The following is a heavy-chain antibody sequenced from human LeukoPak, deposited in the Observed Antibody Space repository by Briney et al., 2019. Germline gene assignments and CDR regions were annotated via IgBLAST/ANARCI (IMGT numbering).Heavy chain of an antibody. Sequence: SQTLSLTCTVSGGSISSDNYYWSWIRQPPGKGLEWIGYIYYSGSTNYNPSLKSRVTISVDTSKNQFSLKLSSVTAADTAVYYCARHRYSSSWYVINYFDYWGQGTLVTVSS. CDR2: IYYSGST. V-gene: IGHV4-61*01. CDR1: GGSISSDNYY. CDR3: ARHRYSSSWYVINYFDY. J-gene: IGHJ4*02. D-gene: IGHD6-13*01.